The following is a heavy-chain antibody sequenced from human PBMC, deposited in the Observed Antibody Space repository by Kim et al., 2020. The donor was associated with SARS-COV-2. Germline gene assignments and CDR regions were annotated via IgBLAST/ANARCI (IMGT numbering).Heavy chain of an antibody. CDR1: GFTVSSNY. J-gene: IGHJ6*02. V-gene: IGHV3-66*01. Sequence: GGSLRLSCAASGFTVSSNYMSWVRQAPGKGLEWVSVIYSGGSTYYADSVKGRFTISRDNSKNTLYLQMNSLRAEDTAVYYCAVRYSSGWSLYYYYGMDVWGQGTTVTVSS. CDR2: IYSGGST. CDR3: AVRYSSGWSLYYYYGMDV. D-gene: IGHD6-19*01.